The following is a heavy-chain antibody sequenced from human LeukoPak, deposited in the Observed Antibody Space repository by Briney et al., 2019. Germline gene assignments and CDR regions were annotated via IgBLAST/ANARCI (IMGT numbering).Heavy chain of an antibody. CDR3: ARDSDSCTGGSCSFDY. CDR1: GFTFSNYW. Sequence: PGGSLRLSCAASGFTFSNYWMHWVRHAPGKGLVWVSRINSDGRSRSYADSVKGRFTSSRDNAKNTLYLQMNSLRAEDTAVYYCARDSDSCTGGSCSFDYWGQGTLVTVSS. D-gene: IGHD2-8*02. V-gene: IGHV3-74*01. J-gene: IGHJ4*02. CDR2: INSDGRSR.